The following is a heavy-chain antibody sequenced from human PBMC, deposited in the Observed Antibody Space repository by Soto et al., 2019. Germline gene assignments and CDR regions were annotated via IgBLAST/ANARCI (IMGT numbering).Heavy chain of an antibody. Sequence: ASVKVSCKASGYTFTSYDMHWVRQAPGQGLEWMGWINPNSGGTNYAQKFQGRVTMTRDTSISTAYMELSRLRSDDTAVYYCARDAGYYYYGMDVWGQGTTVTVSS. J-gene: IGHJ6*02. CDR1: GYTFTSYD. CDR3: ARDAGYYYYGMDV. CDR2: INPNSGGT. D-gene: IGHD3-10*01. V-gene: IGHV1-2*02.